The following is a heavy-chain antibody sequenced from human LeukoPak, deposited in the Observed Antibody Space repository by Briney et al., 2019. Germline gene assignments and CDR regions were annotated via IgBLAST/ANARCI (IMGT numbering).Heavy chain of an antibody. V-gene: IGHV3-7*01. Sequence: GGSLRLSCAASGFTFSSYWMSWVRQAPGKGLEWVAHIKQDGSERYYVGSVKGRYTISRDNAQNSLYLQMSNLRVEDTAVYYCARYGRNWDLDSWGQGTLVTVSS. CDR1: GFTFSSYW. J-gene: IGHJ4*02. CDR2: IKQDGSER. CDR3: ARYGRNWDLDS. D-gene: IGHD7-27*01.